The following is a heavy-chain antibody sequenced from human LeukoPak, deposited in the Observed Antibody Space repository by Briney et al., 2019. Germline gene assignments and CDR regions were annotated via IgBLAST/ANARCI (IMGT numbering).Heavy chain of an antibody. D-gene: IGHD3-22*01. CDR3: ARGSPLLPGH. V-gene: IGHV3-53*01. CDR2: IYSGGST. Sequence: GVSLRLSCAASGFTVSSNYMSWVRQAPGKGLEGVSIIYSGGSTYYADSVKGRFTISRDNSKNTLYLQMNSLRGEDTAVYYCARGSPLLPGHWGQGTLVTVSS. CDR1: GFTVSSNY. J-gene: IGHJ4*02.